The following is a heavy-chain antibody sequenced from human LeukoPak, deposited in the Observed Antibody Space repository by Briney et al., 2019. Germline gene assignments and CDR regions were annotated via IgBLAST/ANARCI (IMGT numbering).Heavy chain of an antibody. V-gene: IGHV3-7*04. J-gene: IGHJ3*01. CDR3: VREVPGIMVAFDL. CDR2: INKEGSDQ. Sequence: GGSLRLSCAASGFTFTVYWMSWVRQAPGKGLEWLANINKEGSDQYYVDSVKGRFTITRDNAQNSIYLQVNSLRADDTAVYYCVREVPGIMVAFDLWGQGTMLSVSS. CDR1: GFTFTVYW. D-gene: IGHD2-2*01.